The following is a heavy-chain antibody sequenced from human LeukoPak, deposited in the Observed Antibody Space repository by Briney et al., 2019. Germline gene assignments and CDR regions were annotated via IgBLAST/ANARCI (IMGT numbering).Heavy chain of an antibody. Sequence: SVKVSCKASGFTFTSRSAVQWVRQARGQRLEWIGWIVVGSDNTDYAQKFQERVTITRDMSTSTAYMELSSLGSEDTAVYYCAAPYSSTWFDYWGQGTLVTVSS. CDR1: GFTFTSRSA. CDR3: AAPYSSTWFDY. D-gene: IGHD6-13*01. CDR2: IVVGSDNT. J-gene: IGHJ4*02. V-gene: IGHV1-58*01.